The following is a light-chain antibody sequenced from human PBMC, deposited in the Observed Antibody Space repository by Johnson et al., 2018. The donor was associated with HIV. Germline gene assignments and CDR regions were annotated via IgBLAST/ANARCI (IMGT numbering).Light chain of an antibody. Sequence: QSVLTQPPSVSAAPGQRVTISCSGSSSNIANNYISWYQQFPGTAPKLLIYENNKRPSGIPDRFSASKSGTSANLGITGLQTGDEADYYCGTWDSSLSAQYVFGTGTKVTVL. CDR3: GTWDSSLSAQYV. J-gene: IGLJ1*01. CDR2: ENN. CDR1: SSNIANNY. V-gene: IGLV1-51*02.